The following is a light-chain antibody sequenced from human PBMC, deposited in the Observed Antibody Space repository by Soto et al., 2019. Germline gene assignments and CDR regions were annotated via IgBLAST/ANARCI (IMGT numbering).Light chain of an antibody. Sequence: EIVLTQSPATLSLSPGERATLSCRASQSVNSNYVAWYQHKPGQGPRLLFYGATHRATGIPDRISGSGSGTDFTLTISRLEPEDFAVNYCQQYGKSPQTCGQGTKVEIK. J-gene: IGKJ1*01. CDR2: GAT. V-gene: IGKV3-20*01. CDR3: QQYGKSPQT. CDR1: QSVNSNY.